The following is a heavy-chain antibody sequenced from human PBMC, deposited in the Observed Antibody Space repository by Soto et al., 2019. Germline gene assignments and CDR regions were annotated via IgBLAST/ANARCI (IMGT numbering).Heavy chain of an antibody. Sequence: QVQLVESGGGVVQPGRSLRLSCAASGFTFSNYGMHWVRQAPGKGLEWVADITYDGSNKYYADSVKGRFTSSRDNSKNPLYLQMKSLKAEDRGVDYFAKFDLAVAGTVVQGYWGPGNLVTRSS. D-gene: IGHD6-19*01. J-gene: IGHJ4*02. V-gene: IGHV3-30*18. CDR1: GFTFSNYG. CDR2: ITYDGSNK. CDR3: AKFDLAVAGTVVQGY.